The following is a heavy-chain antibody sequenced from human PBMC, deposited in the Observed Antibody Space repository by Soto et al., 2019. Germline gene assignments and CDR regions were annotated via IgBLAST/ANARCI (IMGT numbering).Heavy chain of an antibody. J-gene: IGHJ5*02. V-gene: IGHV1-3*01. CDR2: INPGNGNT. Sequence: ASVKVSCKASGYTFTRYAMHWVRQAPGQRLEWMGWINPGNGNTKYSQKFQGRVTITRDTSASTAYMELRRLRSEDTAMYYCARTYYDFLTGYPEGNWFDPWGQGTLVTVS. D-gene: IGHD3-9*01. CDR1: GYTFTRYA. CDR3: ARTYYDFLTGYPEGNWFDP.